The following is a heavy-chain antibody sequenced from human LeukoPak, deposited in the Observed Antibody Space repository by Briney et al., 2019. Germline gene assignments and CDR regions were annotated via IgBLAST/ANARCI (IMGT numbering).Heavy chain of an antibody. Sequence: GGSLRLSCAASGFTFSAFWMHWVRQAPGKGLEWVSIISSSGGSTYYADSVKGRFIISRDNSKNTLYLQMNSLRAEDTAVYYCAKGSRSIAVDNLCDYWGQGSLVTVSS. V-gene: IGHV3-23*01. J-gene: IGHJ4*02. CDR3: AKGSRSIAVDNLCDY. CDR2: ISSSGGST. D-gene: IGHD6-19*01. CDR1: GFTFSAFW.